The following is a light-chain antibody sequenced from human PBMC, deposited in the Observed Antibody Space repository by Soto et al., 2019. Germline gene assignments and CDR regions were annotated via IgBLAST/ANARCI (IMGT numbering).Light chain of an antibody. J-gene: IGKJ1*01. Sequence: AIQMTQSPSSLSASVGDRVTLTCRASQGIRNGLGWYQQKPGKAPKLLIYAASSLQSGVPSRFSGSGSGTDFTLTISSLQPEDFATYYCLQYYNYPWTFGQGTKVEIK. CDR3: LQYYNYPWT. CDR2: AAS. V-gene: IGKV1-6*01. CDR1: QGIRNG.